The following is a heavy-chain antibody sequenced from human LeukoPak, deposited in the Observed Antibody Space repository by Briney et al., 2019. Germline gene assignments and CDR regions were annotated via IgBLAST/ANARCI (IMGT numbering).Heavy chain of an antibody. J-gene: IGHJ4*02. CDR2: ISGSGGST. V-gene: IGHV3-23*01. Sequence: PGGPLRLSCAVSGITLSNYGMSWVRQAPGRGLEWVAGISGSGGSTNYADSVKGRFTISRDNPKNTLYLQMNSLRAEDTAVYFCAKRGVVIRVILVGFHKEAYYFDSWGQGALVTVSS. CDR1: GITLSNYG. D-gene: IGHD3-22*01. CDR3: AKRGVVIRVILVGFHKEAYYFDS.